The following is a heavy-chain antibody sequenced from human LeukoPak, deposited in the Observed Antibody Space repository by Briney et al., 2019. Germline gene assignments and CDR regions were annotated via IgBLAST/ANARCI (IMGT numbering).Heavy chain of an antibody. Sequence: PGRSLRLSCAASGFTFSSYWMHWVRQAPGKGLVWVSRINSDGSSTSYADSVKGRFTISRDNAKNTLYLQMNSLRAEDTAVYYCARGRIAVANWFDPWGQGTLVTVSS. CDR2: INSDGSST. V-gene: IGHV3-74*01. CDR3: ARGRIAVANWFDP. CDR1: GFTFSSYW. D-gene: IGHD6-19*01. J-gene: IGHJ5*02.